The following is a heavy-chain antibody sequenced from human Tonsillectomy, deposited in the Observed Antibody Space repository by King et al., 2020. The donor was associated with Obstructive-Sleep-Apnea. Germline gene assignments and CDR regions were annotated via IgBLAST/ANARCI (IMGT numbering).Heavy chain of an antibody. V-gene: IGHV4-39*07. CDR1: GGSISSSSYY. D-gene: IGHD3-9*01. CDR2: IYYIGST. Sequence: QLQESGPGLVKPSETLSLTCTVSGGSISSSSYYLGWIRQPPGKGLEWIGGIYYIGSTYYNPSLKSRVTISVDTSKNQFSLKLSAVTAADTAVYYCARDGGYFDWLFPGALGQGTLVTVSS. J-gene: IGHJ5*02. CDR3: ARDGGYFDWLFPGA.